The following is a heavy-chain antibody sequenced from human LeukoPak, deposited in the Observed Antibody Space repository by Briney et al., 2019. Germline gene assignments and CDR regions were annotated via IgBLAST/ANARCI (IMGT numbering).Heavy chain of an antibody. V-gene: IGHV3-49*04. CDR2: IRSKTYGGTA. Sequence: GGSLTLSCRASGFSVGDYAMSWVRQAPGKGLEWVGFIRSKTYGGTAAYAASVEGRFTISRDDSNNIVYLQMNSLKTEDTAVYYCTRGLEGFTAYDDFWGQGTLVTVSS. J-gene: IGHJ4*02. CDR3: TRGLEGFTAYDDF. CDR1: GFSVGDYA. D-gene: IGHD5-12*01.